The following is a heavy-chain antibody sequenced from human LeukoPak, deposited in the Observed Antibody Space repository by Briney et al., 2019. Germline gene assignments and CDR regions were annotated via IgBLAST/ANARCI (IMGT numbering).Heavy chain of an antibody. CDR2: ISGSGGST. J-gene: IGHJ4*02. V-gene: IGHV3-23*01. CDR3: AKGDTGMVRRYYFDY. D-gene: IGHD5-18*01. CDR1: GFNFSNYA. Sequence: GGSLRLSCAASGFNFSNYAMSWVRQAPGKGLEWVSVISGSGGSTYYADSVKGQFTIFRDNSKNTVYLQMNSLRADDTAVYYCAKGDTGMVRRYYFDYWGQGTLVTVSS.